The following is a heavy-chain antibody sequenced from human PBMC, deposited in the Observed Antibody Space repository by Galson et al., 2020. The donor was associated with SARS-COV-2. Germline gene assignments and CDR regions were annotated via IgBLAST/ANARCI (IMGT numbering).Heavy chain of an antibody. J-gene: IGHJ6*02. V-gene: IGHV4-59*08. Sequence: SETLSLTCTVSRGPISGYYWSWIRQPPGKGLEWVGYIQDTETTYNPPLKSRVTISLETSKRQLSLRLRSVTAADTALYFCARGCVAGVCPPESYFYGMDVWGHGITVTVSS. CDR1: RGPISGYY. D-gene: IGHD3-10*01. CDR2: IQDTET. CDR3: ARGCVAGVCPPESYFYGMDV.